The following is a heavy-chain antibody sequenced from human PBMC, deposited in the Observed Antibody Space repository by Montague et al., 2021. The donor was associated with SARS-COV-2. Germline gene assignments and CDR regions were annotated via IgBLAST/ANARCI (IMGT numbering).Heavy chain of an antibody. J-gene: IGHJ5*02. CDR3: ARHLVYCSSTSCYDGRFDP. CDR2: IYYSGST. V-gene: IGHV4-39*01. D-gene: IGHD2-2*01. CDR1: GGSISSSSYY. Sequence: SETLSLTCTVSGGSISSSSYYWGWIRQPPGKGLEWIGSIYYSGSTYYNPSLKSRVTISVDTSKNQFSLKLSSVTAADTAVYYCARHLVYCSSTSCYDGRFDPWGQGTLVTVSS.